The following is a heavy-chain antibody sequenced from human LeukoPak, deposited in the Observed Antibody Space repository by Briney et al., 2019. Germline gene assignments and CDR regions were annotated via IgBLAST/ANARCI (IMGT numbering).Heavy chain of an antibody. CDR2: ISGSGGST. Sequence: GGSLRLSCAASGFTFSNYAMSWVRQAPGEGLEWVSDISGSGGSTFYPDSVKGRFTISRDNSKNTLYLHMNSLRAEDTAVYYCAKDRGLYYGSGTYYDYWGQGTLVTVSS. D-gene: IGHD3-10*01. CDR3: AKDRGLYYGSGTYYDY. CDR1: GFTFSNYA. V-gene: IGHV3-23*01. J-gene: IGHJ4*02.